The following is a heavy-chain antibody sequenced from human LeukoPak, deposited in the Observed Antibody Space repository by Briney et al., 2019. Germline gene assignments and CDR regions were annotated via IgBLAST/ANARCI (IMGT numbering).Heavy chain of an antibody. D-gene: IGHD1-20*01. CDR3: AKDRDNWNYFDY. V-gene: IGHV3-23*01. CDR1: GGSISSYY. Sequence: PSETLSLTCTVSGGSISSYYWSWIRQPPGKGLEWVSAISGSGGSTYYADSVKGRFTISRDNSKNTLYLQMNSLRAEDTAVYYCAKDRDNWNYFDYWGQGTLVTVSS. CDR2: ISGSGGST. J-gene: IGHJ4*02.